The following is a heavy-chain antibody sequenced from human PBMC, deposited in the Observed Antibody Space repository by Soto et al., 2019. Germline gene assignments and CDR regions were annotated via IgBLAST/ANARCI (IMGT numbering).Heavy chain of an antibody. D-gene: IGHD3-22*01. Sequence: SVKVTCKASGGTFSSYAISWVRQAPGQGLEWMGGIIPIFGTANYAQKFQGRVTITADESTSTAYMELSSLRSEDTAVYYCAVDSSGYFSPYWYFDLWGSGTLVTVSS. J-gene: IGHJ2*01. CDR3: AVDSSGYFSPYWYFDL. CDR1: GGTFSSYA. V-gene: IGHV1-69*13. CDR2: IIPIFGTA.